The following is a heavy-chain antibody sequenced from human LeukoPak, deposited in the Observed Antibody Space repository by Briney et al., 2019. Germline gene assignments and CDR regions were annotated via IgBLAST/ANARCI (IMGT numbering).Heavy chain of an antibody. Sequence: AGGSLRLSCAASGFTFSSYWMHWVRQAPGKGLVWVSRINSYGSSTVYADSVKGRFTISRDNAKNTLYLQMSSLRAEDTAVYYCAREHYSSGRAYDYWSQGTLVTVSS. J-gene: IGHJ4*02. CDR1: GFTFSSYW. CDR2: INSYGSST. D-gene: IGHD6-19*01. V-gene: IGHV3-74*01. CDR3: AREHYSSGRAYDY.